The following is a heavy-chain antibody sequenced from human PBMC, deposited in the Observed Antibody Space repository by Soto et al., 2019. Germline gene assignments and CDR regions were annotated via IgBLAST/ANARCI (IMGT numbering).Heavy chain of an antibody. CDR3: AKDIVLMVYAPH. CDR2: ISGSGGST. V-gene: IGHV3-23*01. Sequence: GGSLRLSCAASGFTLSSYAVSWVRQAPGKGLEWVSAISGSGGSTYYADSVKGRFTISRDNSKNTLYLQMNSLRAEDTAVYYCAKDIVLMVYAPHWGQGTLVTVSS. CDR1: GFTLSSYA. J-gene: IGHJ4*02. D-gene: IGHD2-8*01.